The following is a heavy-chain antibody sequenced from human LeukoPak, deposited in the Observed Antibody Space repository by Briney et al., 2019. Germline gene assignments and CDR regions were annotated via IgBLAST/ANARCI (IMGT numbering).Heavy chain of an antibody. V-gene: IGHV4-30-4*07. CDR1: GGSISSGGYS. D-gene: IGHD1/OR15-1a*01. Sequence: PSETLSLTCAVSGGSISSGGYSWSWIRQPPGKGLEWIGYIYYSGSTYYNPSLKSRVTISVDTSKNQFSLKLSSVTAADTAVYYCAREGPTGTTDYWGQGTLVTVSS. J-gene: IGHJ4*02. CDR3: AREGPTGTTDY. CDR2: IYYSGST.